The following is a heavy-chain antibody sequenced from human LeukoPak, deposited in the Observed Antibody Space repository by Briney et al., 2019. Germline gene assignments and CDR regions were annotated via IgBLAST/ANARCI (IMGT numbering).Heavy chain of an antibody. CDR1: GFTFSSYG. CDR3: ARGPHLRYFDWLPPRY. CDR2: ISSSSSYI. D-gene: IGHD3-9*01. Sequence: GGSLRLSCAASGFTFSSYGMSWVRQAPGKGLEWVSSISSSSSYIYYADSVKGRFTIPRDNAKNSLYLQMNSLRAEDTAVYYCARGPHLRYFDWLPPRYWGQGTLVTVSS. V-gene: IGHV3-21*01. J-gene: IGHJ4*02.